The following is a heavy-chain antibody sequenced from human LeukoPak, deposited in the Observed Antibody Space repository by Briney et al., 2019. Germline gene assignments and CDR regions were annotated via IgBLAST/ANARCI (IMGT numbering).Heavy chain of an antibody. CDR3: ARGGDYGVKIDY. Sequence: ASVKVSCKASGGTFSSYAISWVRQAPGQGLEWMGIINPSGGSTSYAQKFQGRVTMTRDMSTSTVYMELSSLRSEDTAVYYCARGGDYGVKIDYWGQGTLVTVSS. CDR1: GGTFSSYA. J-gene: IGHJ4*02. V-gene: IGHV1-46*01. D-gene: IGHD3-16*01. CDR2: INPSGGST.